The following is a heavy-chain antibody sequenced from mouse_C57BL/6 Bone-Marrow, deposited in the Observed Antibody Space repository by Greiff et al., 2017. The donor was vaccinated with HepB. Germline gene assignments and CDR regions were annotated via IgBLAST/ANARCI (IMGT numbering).Heavy chain of an antibody. CDR3: VKMSATSAMDY. V-gene: IGHV1-69*01. D-gene: IGHD1-1*01. CDR2: IDPSDSYT. J-gene: IGHJ4*01. CDR1: GYTFTSYW. Sequence: QVHVKQPGAELVMPGASVKLSCKASGYTFTSYWMHWVKQRPGQGLEWIGEIDPSDSYTNDNQKFKGKSTLTVDKSSSTAYMQLSSLTSEDSAVYYCVKMSATSAMDYWGQGTSVTVSS.